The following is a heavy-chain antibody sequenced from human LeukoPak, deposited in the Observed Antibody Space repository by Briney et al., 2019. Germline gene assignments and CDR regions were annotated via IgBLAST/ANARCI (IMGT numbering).Heavy chain of an antibody. CDR2: IIPIFGTA. V-gene: IGHV1-69*13. D-gene: IGHD3-10*01. CDR3: ASRFGELIGAFDI. J-gene: IGHJ3*02. CDR1: GGTFSSYA. Sequence: SVKVSCKASGGTFSSYAISWVRQAPGQGLEWMGGIIPIFGTANYAQKFQGRVTITADESTSTAYMELSSLRSEDTAVYYCASRFGELIGAFDIWGQGTMVTVSS.